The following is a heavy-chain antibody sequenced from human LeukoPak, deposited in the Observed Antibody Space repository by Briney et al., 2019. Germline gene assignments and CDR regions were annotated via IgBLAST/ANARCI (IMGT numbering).Heavy chain of an antibody. CDR1: GYTFTSYY. CDR2: INPSGGST. Sequence: ASVKVSCKASGYTFTSYYMHWVRQAPGQGLEWMGIINPSGGSTSYAQKFQGRVTMTRDTSTSTVYMELSSLGSEDTAVCYCARTDCTNGVCYIPYFDYWGQGTLVTVSS. J-gene: IGHJ4*02. CDR3: ARTDCTNGVCYIPYFDY. D-gene: IGHD2-8*01. V-gene: IGHV1-46*01.